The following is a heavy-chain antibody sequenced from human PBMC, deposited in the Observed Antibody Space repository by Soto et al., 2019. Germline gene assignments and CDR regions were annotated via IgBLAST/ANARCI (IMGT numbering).Heavy chain of an antibody. CDR2: ISSSSSTI. CDR3: ARVLWSGHLTSDL. D-gene: IGHD3-3*01. J-gene: IGHJ5*02. Sequence: EVQVVESGGGLVQPGGSLRLSCAASGFTFSRNSMNWVRQAPGKGLEWISYISSSSSTIYADSVKGRFTISRDNAKNSLYLQMNRLRDEDTSVFSCARVLWSGHLTSDLWAQGTLVTVSS. V-gene: IGHV3-48*02. CDR1: GFTFSRNS.